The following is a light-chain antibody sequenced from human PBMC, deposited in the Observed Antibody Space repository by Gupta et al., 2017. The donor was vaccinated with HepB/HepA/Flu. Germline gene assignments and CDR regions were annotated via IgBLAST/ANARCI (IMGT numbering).Light chain of an antibody. J-gene: IGLJ1*01. V-gene: IGLV1-47*01. CDR2: RSD. Sequence: QSVLTQPPSASGTPGQRVTISCSGSSSNFGSNYVYWYQQLPGTAPKVLIYRSDQRSSGVPDRFSGSKSVTSASLAISGLRSEDEADYYCAAWDDSLSGPVLRTGTKVTVL. CDR3: AAWDDSLSGPV. CDR1: SSNFGSNY.